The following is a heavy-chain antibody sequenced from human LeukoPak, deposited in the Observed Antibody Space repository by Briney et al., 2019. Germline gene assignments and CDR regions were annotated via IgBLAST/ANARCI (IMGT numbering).Heavy chain of an antibody. J-gene: IGHJ4*02. V-gene: IGHV4-59*08. CDR2: IYYSGST. CDR3: ASWGATVDY. Sequence: SETLSLTCTVSGGSISSYYWSWIRQPPGKGLEWIGYIYYSGSTNYNPSLKSRVTISVDTSKNQFSLKLSSVTAADTAVYYCASWGATVDYWGQGTLVTVSS. D-gene: IGHD1-26*01. CDR1: GGSISSYY.